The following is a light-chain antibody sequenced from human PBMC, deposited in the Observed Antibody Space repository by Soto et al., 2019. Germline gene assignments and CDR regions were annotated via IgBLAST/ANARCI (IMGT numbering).Light chain of an antibody. CDR1: QGIGSY. J-gene: IGKJ4*01. CDR3: QKYNSAPLT. V-gene: IGKV1-9*01. CDR2: DAS. Sequence: IQLTQSPSSLSASVGDRVTITCRASQGIGSYLAWYQQKPGEAPKLLIFDASTLQSGVPSRFSGSGSGTDFTLTISSLQPEDVAAYYCQKYNSAPLTFGGGTKVDI.